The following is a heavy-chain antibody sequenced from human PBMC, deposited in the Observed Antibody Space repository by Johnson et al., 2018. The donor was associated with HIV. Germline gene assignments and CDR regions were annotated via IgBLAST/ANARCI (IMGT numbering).Heavy chain of an antibody. Sequence: QVLLVESRGVLVQPGGSLRLSCAASGFTVSSNEMSWVRQAPGKGLEWVAVIWFDGNNKHYSDSVKGRFTISRDNSNNILYLQMNSLRVEDTAVYYCAKVAVATAAGGVALDIWGPGTMVTVS. D-gene: IGHD6-13*01. J-gene: IGHJ3*02. CDR2: IWFDGNNK. CDR1: GFTVSSNE. CDR3: AKVAVATAAGGVALDI. V-gene: IGHV3-33*06.